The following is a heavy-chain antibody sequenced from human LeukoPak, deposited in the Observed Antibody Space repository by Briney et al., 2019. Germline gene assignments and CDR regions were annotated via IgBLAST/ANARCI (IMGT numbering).Heavy chain of an antibody. CDR1: GYTFTNYD. CDR2: MNPKSGYT. V-gene: IGHV1-8*01. D-gene: IGHD1-26*01. CDR3: ARVTGSIDN. Sequence: ASVKVSCKASGYTFTNYDINWVRQATGQGLEWMGWMNPKSGYTGYAQKFQGRVTMTRDTSISTAYMELGSLRSEDTAVYYCARVTGSIDNWGQGDPFTVSS. J-gene: IGHJ4*02.